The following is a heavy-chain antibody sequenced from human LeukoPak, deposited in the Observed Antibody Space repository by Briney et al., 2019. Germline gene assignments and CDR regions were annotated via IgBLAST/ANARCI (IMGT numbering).Heavy chain of an antibody. Sequence: ASVKVSCKASGYTFTTYTMHWVRQAPGQRPEWMGWINAGNGNTKYSQKFQGRVTITRDTSASTAYMDLSSLRSEDTAVYYCAREIDRDGYNRFFDYWGQGILVTVSS. CDR3: AREIDRDGYNRFFDY. V-gene: IGHV1-3*01. J-gene: IGHJ4*02. CDR1: GYTFTTYT. D-gene: IGHD5-24*01. CDR2: INAGNGNT.